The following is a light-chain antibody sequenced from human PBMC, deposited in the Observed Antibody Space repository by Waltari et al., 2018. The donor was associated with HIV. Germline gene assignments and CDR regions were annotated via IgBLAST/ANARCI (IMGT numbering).Light chain of an antibody. Sequence: DVQMTQSPSTLSASIGDRVIITCWANQDLGDWVAWYQQKPGQVPDLLIYKASNLRSGVPLRFRGSGSGAEFTLAISNLQPEDVCIYFCQYYHKFLTFGQGTRVEI. CDR1: QDLGDW. J-gene: IGKJ1*01. V-gene: IGKV1-5*03. CDR2: KAS. CDR3: QYYHKFLT.